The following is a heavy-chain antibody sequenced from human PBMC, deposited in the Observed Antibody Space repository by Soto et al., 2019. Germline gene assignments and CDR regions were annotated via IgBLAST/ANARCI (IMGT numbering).Heavy chain of an antibody. J-gene: IGHJ3*02. D-gene: IGHD6-13*01. CDR1: GFSLTTNGVG. CDR2: IYWDDDR. Sequence: QITLKESGPTLVKPTQTLTLTCMFSGFSLTTNGVGVGWIRQPPGKALEWLGLIYWDDDRRYSPSLRSRLTISKDTSKNEVVLTMTNMDPVDTATYYCAHPTEPGTIVFDIWGQGTMFTVSS. V-gene: IGHV2-5*02. CDR3: AHPTEPGTIVFDI.